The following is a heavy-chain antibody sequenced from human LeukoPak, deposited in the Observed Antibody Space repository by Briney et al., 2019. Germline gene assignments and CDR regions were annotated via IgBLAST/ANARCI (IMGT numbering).Heavy chain of an antibody. J-gene: IGHJ4*02. D-gene: IGHD1-26*01. Sequence: PSQTLSLTCTVSGGSISSGSYYWSWIRQPAGKGLEWIGRIYTSGSTNYNPSLKSRITISVDTSKNQFSLKLSSVTAADTAEYYCASTGVGASSSDFDYWGQGTLVTVFS. CDR2: IYTSGST. CDR3: ASTGVGASSSDFDY. V-gene: IGHV4-61*02. CDR1: GGSISSGSYY.